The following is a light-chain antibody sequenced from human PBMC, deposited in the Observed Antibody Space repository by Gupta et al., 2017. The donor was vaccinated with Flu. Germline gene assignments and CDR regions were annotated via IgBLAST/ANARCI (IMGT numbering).Light chain of an antibody. CDR1: QSLLHSNGYNY. CDR3: MQALQTPIT. J-gene: IGKJ5*01. CDR2: LGS. V-gene: IGKV2-28*01. Sequence: VTPGEPASISCRSSQSLLHSNGYNYLDWYLQKPGQSPQLLIYLGSNRASGVPDRFSGSGSGTDFTLKISRVVAEDVGVYYCMQALQTPITFGQGTRLEIK.